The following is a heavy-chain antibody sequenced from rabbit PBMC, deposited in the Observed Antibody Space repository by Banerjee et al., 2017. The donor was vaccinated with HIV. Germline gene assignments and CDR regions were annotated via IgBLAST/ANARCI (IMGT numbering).Heavy chain of an antibody. CDR1: GFSFSSNA. Sequence: QSLEESGGDLVKPGASLTLTCTASGFSFSSNAMCWVRQAPGKGLEWIGCIYTSSGRTYYVSWAKGRFTISKTSSTTVTLQMTSLTAADTATYFCASDDDAGTSGLAFNLWGPGTLVTVS. J-gene: IGHJ4*01. CDR3: ASDDDAGTSGLAFNL. D-gene: IGHD8-1*01. V-gene: IGHV1S40*01. CDR2: IYTSSGRT.